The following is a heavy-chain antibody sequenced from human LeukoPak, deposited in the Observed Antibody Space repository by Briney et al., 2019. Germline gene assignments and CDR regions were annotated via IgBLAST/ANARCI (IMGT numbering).Heavy chain of an antibody. J-gene: IGHJ3*02. CDR3: ARDLYDSSGYYAQEPDAFDI. V-gene: IGHV1-8*01. CDR2: MNPNSGNT. D-gene: IGHD3-22*01. CDR1: GYTFTSYD. Sequence: ASVKVSCKASGYTFTSYDINWVRQATGQGLEWMGWMNPNSGNTNYAQKFQGRVTMTRDTSTSTVYMELSSLRSEDTAVYYCARDLYDSSGYYAQEPDAFDIWGQGTMVTVSS.